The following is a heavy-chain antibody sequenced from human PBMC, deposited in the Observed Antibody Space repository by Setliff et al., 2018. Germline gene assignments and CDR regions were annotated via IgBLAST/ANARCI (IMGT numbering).Heavy chain of an antibody. CDR1: GGSISSSSYY. CDR3: ARSRAGTSYFEY. Sequence: SETLSLTCTVSGGSISSSSYYWGWIRQPPGKGLEWIGSIYYSGSTYYNPSLKSRVTISVDTSKNQFSLKLSSVTAADTAVYYCARSRAGTSYFEYWGQGTLVTVSS. V-gene: IGHV4-39*01. CDR2: IYYSGST. D-gene: IGHD6-19*01. J-gene: IGHJ4*02.